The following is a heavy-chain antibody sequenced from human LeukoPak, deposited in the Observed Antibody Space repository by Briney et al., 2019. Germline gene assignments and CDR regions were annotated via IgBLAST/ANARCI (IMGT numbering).Heavy chain of an antibody. CDR1: GITFSSYA. Sequence: GGSLRLSCAASGITFSSYAMHWVRQAPGKGLEWAAVISYDGSNKYYADSVKGRFTISRDNSKNTLYLQMNSLRAEDTAVYYCARGAFYYDFWSGYYDYWGQGTLVTVSS. CDR3: ARGAFYYDFWSGYYDY. J-gene: IGHJ4*02. D-gene: IGHD3-3*01. V-gene: IGHV3-30-3*01. CDR2: ISYDGSNK.